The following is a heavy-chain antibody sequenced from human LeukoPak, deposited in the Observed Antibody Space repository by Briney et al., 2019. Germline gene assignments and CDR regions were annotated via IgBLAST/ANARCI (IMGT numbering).Heavy chain of an antibody. CDR1: GYTLTSYY. D-gene: IGHD6-13*01. CDR3: ARDIVIAAAGTGLDY. V-gene: IGHV1-46*01. CDR2: INPSGGST. J-gene: IGHJ4*02. Sequence: ASVKVSCKASGYTLTSYYMHWVRQAPGQGLEWMGIINPSGGSTSYAQKFQGRVTMTRDTSTSTVYMELSSLRSEDTAVYYCARDIVIAAAGTGLDYWGQGTLVTVSS.